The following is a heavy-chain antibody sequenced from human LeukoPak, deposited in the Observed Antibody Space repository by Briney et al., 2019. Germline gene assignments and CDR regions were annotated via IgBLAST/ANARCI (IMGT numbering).Heavy chain of an antibody. CDR1: GFTYSNYA. J-gene: IGHJ4*02. V-gene: IGHV3-30-3*01. Sequence: GGSLRLSCAVSGFTYSNYAMSWVRQAPGKGLEWVAVISYDVSNKYYADSVKGRFTISRDNSKNTLYLQMNSLGAEDTAVYYCARSPYYYDSNFDYWGQGTLVTVSS. CDR3: ARSPYYYDSNFDY. CDR2: ISYDVSNK. D-gene: IGHD3-22*01.